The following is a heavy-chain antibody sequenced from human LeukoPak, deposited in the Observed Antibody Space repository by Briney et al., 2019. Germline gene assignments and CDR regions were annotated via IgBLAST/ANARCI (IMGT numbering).Heavy chain of an antibody. CDR3: ARSVDSLLNFDY. CDR2: ISYSGST. V-gene: IGHV4-39*01. D-gene: IGHD3-22*01. J-gene: IGHJ4*02. Sequence: SETLSLTCTVSVGPISSSSYYWGWIRQPPGKGLEWIGSISYSGSTYYNPSLKSRVTISVDTSKNQFSLKLSSVTAADTAVYYCARSVDSLLNFDYWGQGTLVTVSS. CDR1: VGPISSSSYY.